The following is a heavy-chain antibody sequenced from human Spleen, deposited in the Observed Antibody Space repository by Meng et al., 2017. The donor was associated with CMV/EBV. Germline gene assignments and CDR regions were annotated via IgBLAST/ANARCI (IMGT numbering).Heavy chain of an antibody. CDR1: GYSISSGYY. J-gene: IGHJ4*02. CDR3: ARARFDY. V-gene: IGHV4-38-2*02. Sequence: GSLRLSCTVSGYSISSGYYWGWVRQPPGKGLEWIGSIYHNGSTYYNPSLKSRVTISVDTSKNQFSLKLSSVTAADTAVYYCARARFDYWGQGTLVTVSS. CDR2: IYHNGST.